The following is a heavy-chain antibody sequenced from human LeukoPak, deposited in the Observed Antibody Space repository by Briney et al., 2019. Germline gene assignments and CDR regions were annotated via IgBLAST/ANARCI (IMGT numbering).Heavy chain of an antibody. V-gene: IGHV3-11*01. D-gene: IGHD3-10*01. Sequence: PGGSLRLSCAASGFTFSDYNMRWLRQAPGKGLEWVSSTSRSGSTKYYADSVKGRFTISRDNAKNSLFLQMNSLRAEDTAVYYCARVSEYYYGSGTYYFDYWGQGTLVTVSS. CDR1: GFTFSDYN. CDR2: TSRSGSTK. J-gene: IGHJ4*02. CDR3: ARVSEYYYGSGTYYFDY.